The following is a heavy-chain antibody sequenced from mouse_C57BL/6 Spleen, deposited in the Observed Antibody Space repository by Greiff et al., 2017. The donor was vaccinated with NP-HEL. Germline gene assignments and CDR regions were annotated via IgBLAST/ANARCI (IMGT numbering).Heavy chain of an antibody. CDR2: IDPENGDT. CDR3: TTLFITTVHFDY. V-gene: IGHV14-4*01. J-gene: IGHJ2*01. CDR1: GFNIKDDY. D-gene: IGHD1-1*01. Sequence: VQLQQSGAELVRPGASVKLSCTASGFNIKDDYMHWVKQRPEQGLEWIGWIDPENGDTEYASKFQGKATITADTSSNTAYLQLSSLTSEDTAVYYCTTLFITTVHFDYWGQGTTLTVSS.